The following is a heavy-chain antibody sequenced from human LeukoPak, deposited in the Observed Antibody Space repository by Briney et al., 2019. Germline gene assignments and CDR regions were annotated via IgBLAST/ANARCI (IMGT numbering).Heavy chain of an antibody. CDR1: GYTFTGYY. J-gene: IGHJ5*02. CDR2: INPNSGGT. V-gene: IGHV1-2*02. Sequence: ASVKISCKASGYTFTGYYMHWVRQAPGQGLEWMGWINPNSGGTNYAQKFQGRVTMTRDTSISTAYVELSRLRSDDTAVYYCARDSVYCSSTSCWRNWFDPWGQGTLVTVSS. CDR3: ARDSVYCSSTSCWRNWFDP. D-gene: IGHD2-2*01.